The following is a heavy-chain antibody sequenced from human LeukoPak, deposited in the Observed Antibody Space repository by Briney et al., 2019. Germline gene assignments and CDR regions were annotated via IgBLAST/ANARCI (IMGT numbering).Heavy chain of an antibody. Sequence: SVKVSCKASGGTFSSYAISWVRQAPGQGLEWMGGIIPMFGTANYAQKFQGRVTITADESTSTAYMELSSLRSEDTAVYYCAREEYNWNFHGPKYYFDYWGQGTLVTVSS. V-gene: IGHV1-69*13. D-gene: IGHD1-7*01. CDR3: AREEYNWNFHGPKYYFDY. CDR1: GGTFSSYA. J-gene: IGHJ4*02. CDR2: IIPMFGTA.